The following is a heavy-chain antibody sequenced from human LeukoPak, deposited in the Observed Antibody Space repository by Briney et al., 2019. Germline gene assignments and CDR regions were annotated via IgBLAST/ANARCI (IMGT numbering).Heavy chain of an antibody. CDR2: IIPILGIA. V-gene: IGHV1-69*04. CDR3: ERMPTDCSSTSCYYCYCYYGMDV. D-gene: IGHD2-2*01. J-gene: IGHJ6*02. Sequence: SVKVSCKASGGTFSSYAMSWVRQAPGQGLEWMGRIIPILGIANYAQKFQGRVTITADKSTSTAYMELSSLRSEDTAVYYCERMPTDCSSTSCYYCYCYYGMDVWGQGTTVTVSS. CDR1: GGTFSSYA.